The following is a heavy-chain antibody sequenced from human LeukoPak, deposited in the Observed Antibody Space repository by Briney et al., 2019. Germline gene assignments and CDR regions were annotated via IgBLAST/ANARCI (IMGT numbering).Heavy chain of an antibody. V-gene: IGHV3-33*01. CDR1: GFTFSSYG. CDR2: IWYDGSNK. J-gene: IGHJ6*04. D-gene: IGHD3-10*01. Sequence: PGRSLRLSCAASGFTFSSYGMHWVRQAPGKGLEWVAVIWYDGSNKYYADSVKDRFTISRDNSKNTLYLQMNSLRAEDTAVYYCARDGENYGMDVWGKGTTVTVSS. CDR3: ARDGENYGMDV.